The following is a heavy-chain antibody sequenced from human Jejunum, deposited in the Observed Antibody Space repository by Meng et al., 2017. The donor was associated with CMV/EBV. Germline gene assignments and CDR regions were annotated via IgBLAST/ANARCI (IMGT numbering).Heavy chain of an antibody. CDR1: GYSIINNNW. CDR3: ARNNYESTGFDY. V-gene: IGHV4-28*01. D-gene: IGHD3-22*01. CDR2: IYYSGST. J-gene: IGHJ4*02. Sequence: CAGSGYSIINNNWWGWIRQPPGKGLEWIGYIYYSGSTFYNPSLKSRVTMSLDTSKNQFSLKLSSVTAVDTAVYYCARNNYESTGFDYWGLGSLVTVSS.